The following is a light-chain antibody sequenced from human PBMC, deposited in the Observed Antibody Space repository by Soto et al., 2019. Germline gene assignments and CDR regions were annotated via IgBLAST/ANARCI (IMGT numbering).Light chain of an antibody. CDR1: QSVTSNH. CDR2: AAS. CDR3: QQYGNSPVYT. J-gene: IGKJ2*01. V-gene: IGKV3-20*01. Sequence: EIVLTQSPGTLSLSPGERATLSCRASQSVTSNHLAWYQQKPGQAPRLLIYAASSRATGIPDRFSGSGSGTDFTLTITRLEPEDFAVYYCHCQQYGNSPVYTFGQGTKLEIK.